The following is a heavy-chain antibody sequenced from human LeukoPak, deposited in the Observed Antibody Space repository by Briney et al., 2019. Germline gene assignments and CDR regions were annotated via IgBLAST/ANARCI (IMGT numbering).Heavy chain of an antibody. V-gene: IGHV3-21*01. CDR1: GFTFSSYR. Sequence: RPGGSLRLSCAASGFTFSSYRMNWVRQAPGKGLEWVSSISSSSYIYYADSVKGRFTISRDNAKNSLYLQMNSLRAEDTAVYYCASYSSGWSYYFDYWGQGTLVTVSS. J-gene: IGHJ4*02. CDR3: ASYSSGWSYYFDY. CDR2: ISSSSYI. D-gene: IGHD6-19*01.